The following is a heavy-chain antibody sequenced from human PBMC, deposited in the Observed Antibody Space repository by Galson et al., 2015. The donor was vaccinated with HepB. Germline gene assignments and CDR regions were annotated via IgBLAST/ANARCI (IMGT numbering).Heavy chain of an antibody. J-gene: IGHJ4*02. CDR2: IYWNDDK. CDR3: AHRRGPWWDLDY. CDR1: GFSLSTSGVG. D-gene: IGHD1-26*01. V-gene: IGHV2-5*01. Sequence: LVKPTQTLTLTCTFSGFSLSTSGVGVGWIRQPPGKALEWLALIYWNDDKRYSSSLKSRLTITKDTSKNQVVLTMTNMDPVDTATYYCAHRRGPWWDLDYWGQGTLVTVSS.